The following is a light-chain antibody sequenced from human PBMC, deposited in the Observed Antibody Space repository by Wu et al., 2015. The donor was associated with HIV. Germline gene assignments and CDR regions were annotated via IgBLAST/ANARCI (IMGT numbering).Light chain of an antibody. J-gene: IGKJ2*01. CDR2: SAS. Sequence: TQSPGTLSASPGDRVTFSCKASLSLGGSLSWYQQRPGQAPRLLIYSASTRSAGIPNRFSGSGSNTEFTLTINGVQSEDFAVYYCQQYKFWPPYTFGRGTKL. CDR3: QQYKFWPPYT. CDR1: LSLGGS. V-gene: IGKV3-15*01.